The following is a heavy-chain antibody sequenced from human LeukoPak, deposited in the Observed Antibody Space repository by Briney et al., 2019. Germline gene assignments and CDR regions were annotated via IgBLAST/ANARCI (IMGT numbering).Heavy chain of an antibody. CDR1: GFTFSSYS. CDR3: AKDSIVGATDFDY. V-gene: IGHV3-23*01. D-gene: IGHD1-26*01. J-gene: IGHJ4*02. Sequence: GGSLRLSCAASGFTFSSYSMNWVRQAPGKGLEWVSAISGSGGSTYYADSVRGRFTISRDNSKNTLYLQMNSLRAEDTAVYYCAKDSIVGATDFDYWGQGTLVTVSS. CDR2: ISGSGGST.